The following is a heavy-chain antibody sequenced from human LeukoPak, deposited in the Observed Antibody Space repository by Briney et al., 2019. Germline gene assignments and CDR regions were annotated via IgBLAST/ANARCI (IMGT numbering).Heavy chain of an antibody. CDR2: INHSGGT. CDR3: ARDSSGSIDY. V-gene: IGHV4-34*01. J-gene: IGHJ4*02. D-gene: IGHD3-22*01. CDR1: GGSFSGYY. Sequence: PSETLSLTCAVYGGSFSGYYWSWIRQPPGKGLEWIGEINHSGGTNYNPSLKSRVTISVDTSKNQFSLKLSSVTAADTAVYYCARDSSGSIDYWGQGTLVTVSS.